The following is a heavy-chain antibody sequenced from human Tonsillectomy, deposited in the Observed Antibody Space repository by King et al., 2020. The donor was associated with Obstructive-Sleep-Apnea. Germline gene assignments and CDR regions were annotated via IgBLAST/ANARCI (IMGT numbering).Heavy chain of an antibody. CDR3: AKVDSRNERYGHFDK. J-gene: IGHJ4*02. Sequence: VQLVESGGGVVQPGRSLRLSCAASGFMFSSYDMHWARQAPDKGLEWVAFISYDSTKKYYADSVKGRFTISRDNSKNTLYLQVNSLRTEETALYYCAKVDSRNERYGHFDKWGQGTRVIVSS. V-gene: IGHV3-30*18. D-gene: IGHD3-9*01. CDR2: ISYDSTKK. CDR1: GFMFSSYD.